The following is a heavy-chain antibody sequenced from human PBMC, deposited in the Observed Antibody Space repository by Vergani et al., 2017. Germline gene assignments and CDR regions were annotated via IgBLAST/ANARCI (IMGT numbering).Heavy chain of an antibody. Sequence: QVQLVESGGGVVQPGRSLRLSCAASGFTFSSYGMHWVRQAPGKGLEWVAVISYDGSNKYYADSVKGRFTISRDNSKNTLYLQMNSRRAEDTAVYYCWGVGVVSDIVVVPVPFDLWGRGTLVTVSS. D-gene: IGHD2-2*01. CDR1: GFTFSSYG. CDR2: ISYDGSNK. CDR3: WGVGVVSDIVVVPVPFDL. J-gene: IGHJ2*01. V-gene: IGHV3-30*03.